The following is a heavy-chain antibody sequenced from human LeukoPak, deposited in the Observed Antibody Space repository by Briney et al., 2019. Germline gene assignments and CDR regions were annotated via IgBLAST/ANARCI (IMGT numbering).Heavy chain of an antibody. D-gene: IGHD3-3*01. J-gene: IGHJ6*02. CDR1: GRSFSGYY. Sequence: SETLSLTCAVYGRSFSGYYWSWIRQTPGKGLEWIGEINHSGSTNYNPSLKSRVTISVDTSKNQFSLKLSSVTAADTAVYYCARSPPLRFLEWYYYYYGMDVWGQGTTVTVSS. V-gene: IGHV4-34*01. CDR3: ARSPPLRFLEWYYYYYGMDV. CDR2: INHSGST.